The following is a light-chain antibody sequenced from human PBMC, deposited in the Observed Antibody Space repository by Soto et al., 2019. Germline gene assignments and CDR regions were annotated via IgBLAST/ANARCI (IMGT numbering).Light chain of an antibody. CDR1: QTISRA. V-gene: IGKV1-39*01. J-gene: IGKJ4*01. Sequence: DIQMTQSTSSLSASVGDRVTITCRSSQTISRALNWYQQKPGKAPKLLIYAASILQSGVPSRLSGRGSGTDFILTISSLQPEDFATYYCQQSYSTPTFGGGTKVEIK. CDR3: QQSYSTPT. CDR2: AAS.